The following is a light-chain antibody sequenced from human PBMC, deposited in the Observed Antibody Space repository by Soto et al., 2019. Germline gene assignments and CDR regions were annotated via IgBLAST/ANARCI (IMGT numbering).Light chain of an antibody. J-gene: IGKJ2*01. V-gene: IGKV1-39*01. CDR1: QDIRND. CDR2: AAT. CDR3: QQSYSTLYT. Sequence: IQMTQSPSSLSASVGDRVTITCRASQDIRNDLGWYQQKPGKAPTLLIYAATTLQSGVPSTFSGSASGTDFSLTISSLQPGDVATYYCQQSYSTLYTFGQGTKLEIK.